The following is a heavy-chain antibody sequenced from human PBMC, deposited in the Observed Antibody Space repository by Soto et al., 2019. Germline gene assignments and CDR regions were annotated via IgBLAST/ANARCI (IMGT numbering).Heavy chain of an antibody. Sequence: ASVKVSCKASGYTFTSYGISWVRQAPGQGLEWMGWISAYNGNTNYAQKLQGRVTMTTDTSTSTAYMELRSLRSDDTAVYYCARDVLEGYCGGGSCHNFDYWGQGTLVTVSS. CDR2: ISAYNGNT. V-gene: IGHV1-18*01. CDR3: ARDVLEGYCGGGSCHNFDY. D-gene: IGHD2-15*01. J-gene: IGHJ4*02. CDR1: GYTFTSYG.